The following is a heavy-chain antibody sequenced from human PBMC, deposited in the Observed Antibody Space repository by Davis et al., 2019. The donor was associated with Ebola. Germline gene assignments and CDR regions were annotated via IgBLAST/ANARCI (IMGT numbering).Heavy chain of an antibody. J-gene: IGHJ4*02. CDR2: MNPNSGNT. V-gene: IGHV1-8*01. Sequence: AASVKVSCKASGYTFTSYDINWVRQATGQGLEWMGWMNPNSGNTGYAQKFQGRVSMTRDTSTSTVYMELSSLRSEDTAVYYCAGLNYYDSSGYRDYWGQGTLVTVSS. CDR1: GYTFTSYD. CDR3: AGLNYYDSSGYRDY. D-gene: IGHD3-22*01.